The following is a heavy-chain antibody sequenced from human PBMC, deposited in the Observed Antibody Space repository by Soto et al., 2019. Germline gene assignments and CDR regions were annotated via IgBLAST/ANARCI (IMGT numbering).Heavy chain of an antibody. CDR2: LWFDGSDT. Sequence: QVQLVESGGGVVQPGRSLRLSCAASGFTFSTYGMHWVRQAPGKGLEWAALLWFDGSDTYYADSVKGRFTISRDNSKNTLYLQMNSLRAEDTAVYYCARVATPMIARPYYFDYWGQGTLVTVSS. J-gene: IGHJ4*02. CDR1: GFTFSTYG. D-gene: IGHD3-22*01. CDR3: ARVATPMIARPYYFDY. V-gene: IGHV3-33*01.